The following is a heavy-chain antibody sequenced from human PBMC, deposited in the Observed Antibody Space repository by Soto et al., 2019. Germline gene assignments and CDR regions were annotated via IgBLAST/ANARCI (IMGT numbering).Heavy chain of an antibody. Sequence: SETLSLTCAVSGGSISSGGYSWSWIRQPPGKGLEWIGYIYYSGSTNYNPSLKSRVTISVDTSKNQFSLKLNSVTAADSAVYYCARGGSYDSSGYYNFDSWGQGTLVTVSS. CDR3: ARGGSYDSSGYYNFDS. J-gene: IGHJ4*02. V-gene: IGHV4-61*08. CDR2: IYYSGST. CDR1: GGSISSGGYS. D-gene: IGHD3-22*01.